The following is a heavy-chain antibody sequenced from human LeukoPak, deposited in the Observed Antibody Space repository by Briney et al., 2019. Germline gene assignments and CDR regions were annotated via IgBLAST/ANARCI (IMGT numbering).Heavy chain of an antibody. Sequence: PSETLSLTCTVSGGSISSYYWSWIRQPAGKGLEWIGRIYTSGSTNYNPPLKSRVTMSVDTSKNQFSLKLSSVTAADTAVYYCARQGSSGWYSGGYYFDYWGQGTLVTVSS. CDR2: IYTSGST. V-gene: IGHV4-4*07. D-gene: IGHD6-19*01. CDR3: ARQGSSGWYSGGYYFDY. J-gene: IGHJ4*02. CDR1: GGSISSYY.